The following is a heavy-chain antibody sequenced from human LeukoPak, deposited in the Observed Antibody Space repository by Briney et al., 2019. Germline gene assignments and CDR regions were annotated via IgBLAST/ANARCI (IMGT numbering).Heavy chain of an antibody. D-gene: IGHD6-19*01. J-gene: IGHJ4*02. Sequence: PSETLSLTCAVYGGSFSGYYWSWIRQPPGKGLEWIGEINHSGSTNYNPSLKSRVTISVDTSKNQFSLKLSSVTAADTAVYYCARGGGIAVAGTSSAPFDYWGQGTLVTVSS. CDR2: INHSGST. CDR3: ARGGGIAVAGTSSAPFDY. V-gene: IGHV4-34*01. CDR1: GGSFSGYY.